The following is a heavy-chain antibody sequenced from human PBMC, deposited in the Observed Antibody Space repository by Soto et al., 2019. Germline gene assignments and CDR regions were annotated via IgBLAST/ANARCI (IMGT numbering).Heavy chain of an antibody. J-gene: IGHJ4*02. CDR1: GPSFSSYP. D-gene: IGHD6-13*01. CDR3: AGPVGGYQVLFGTWYGTRSDY. V-gene: IGHV3-23*01. Sequence: PGGSLRLSCAASGPSFSSYPMTWVRQAPGEGLEWVSAISGSGDTTLYAASVRGRLTISRDNSKNKVYLDMSSLRAEDTALYYCAGPVGGYQVLFGTWYGTRSDYWGQGTLVTVSS. CDR2: ISGSGDTT.